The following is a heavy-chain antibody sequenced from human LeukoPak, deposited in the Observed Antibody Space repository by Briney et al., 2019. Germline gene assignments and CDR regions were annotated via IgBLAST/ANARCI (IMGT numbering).Heavy chain of an antibody. CDR1: GFTFNSYA. D-gene: IGHD1-26*01. CDR2: LSGSGGGT. V-gene: IGHV3-23*01. J-gene: IGHJ4*02. Sequence: GGSLRLSCAASGFTFNSYAMSWVRQAPEKGLEWVATLSGSGGGTYYADSVKGRFTISRDDSKNTLYLQMNSLRAEDTAVYYCAKDLGRYRNNYFDYWGQGTLVTVSS. CDR3: AKDLGRYRNNYFDY.